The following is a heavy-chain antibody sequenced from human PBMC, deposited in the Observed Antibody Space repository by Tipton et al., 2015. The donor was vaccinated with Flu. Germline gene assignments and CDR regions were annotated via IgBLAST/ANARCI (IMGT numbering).Heavy chain of an antibody. CDR1: GFTFSRYG. Sequence: SLRLSCTASGFTFSRYGMHWVRQAPGKGLEWVAVMSHAESNIYYGDSVRGRFTISRDNSKNTLYLQMNNLRAEDTAVYYCAKPGLELYYYGLDVWGQGTTVTVSS. V-gene: IGHV3-30*18. J-gene: IGHJ6*02. D-gene: IGHD1-7*01. CDR3: AKPGLELYYYGLDV. CDR2: MSHAESNI.